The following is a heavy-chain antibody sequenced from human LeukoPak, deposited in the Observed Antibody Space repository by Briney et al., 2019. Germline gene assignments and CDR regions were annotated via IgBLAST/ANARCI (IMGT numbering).Heavy chain of an antibody. V-gene: IGHV3-7*01. J-gene: IGHJ3*02. Sequence: GGSLRLSCAASGFTFSSYAMHWVRQAPGKGLEWVANIKQDGSEKYYVDSVKGRFTISRDNAKNSLYLQMNSLRAEDTAVYYCARDHTIFGSAFDIWGQGTMVTVSS. CDR2: IKQDGSEK. CDR1: GFTFSSYA. D-gene: IGHD3-3*01. CDR3: ARDHTIFGSAFDI.